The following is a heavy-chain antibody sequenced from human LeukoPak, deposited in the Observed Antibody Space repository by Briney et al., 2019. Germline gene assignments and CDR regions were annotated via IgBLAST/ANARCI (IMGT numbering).Heavy chain of an antibody. CDR2: ITSGETYI. CDR3: ARDPNYGDYLTDY. V-gene: IGHV3-21*01. CDR1: GFTFSTYN. J-gene: IGHJ4*02. D-gene: IGHD4-17*01. Sequence: GGSLRLSCAASGFTFSTYNMNWLRQAPGKGLEWVSSITSGETYIYYADSVKGRFTISRDNAKNSLYLQMNSLRAEDTAVYYCARDPNYGDYLTDYWGQGTLVTVSS.